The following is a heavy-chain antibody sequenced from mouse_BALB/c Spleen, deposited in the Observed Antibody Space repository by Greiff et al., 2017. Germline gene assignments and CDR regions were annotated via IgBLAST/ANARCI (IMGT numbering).Heavy chain of an antibody. CDR3: ARGYYGSSWGYFDV. J-gene: IGHJ1*01. CDR2: INPYYGST. Sequence: VQLQQTGPELVKPGASVKISCKASGYSFTDYIMLWVKQSHGKSLEWIGNINPYYGSTSYNLKFKGKATLTVDKSSSTAYMQLNSLTSEDSAVYYCARGYYGSSWGYFDVWGAGTTVTVSS. D-gene: IGHD1-1*01. V-gene: IGHV1-39*01. CDR1: GYSFTDYI.